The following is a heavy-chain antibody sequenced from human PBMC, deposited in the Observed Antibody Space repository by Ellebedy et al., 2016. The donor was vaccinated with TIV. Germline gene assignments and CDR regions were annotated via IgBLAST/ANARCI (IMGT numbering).Heavy chain of an antibody. V-gene: IGHV4-34*01. CDR1: GGSFRGYY. Sequence: SQTLSLTCXVYGGSFRGYYWTWIRQSPGKGLEWIGEIDRSGSTNCNPSLRSRVTISVDTSKNQFSLKLNSVTAADTAVYYCARGRTSTVTKPKYFDYWGQGALVTVSS. J-gene: IGHJ4*02. D-gene: IGHD5/OR15-5a*01. CDR2: IDRSGST. CDR3: ARGRTSTVTKPKYFDY.